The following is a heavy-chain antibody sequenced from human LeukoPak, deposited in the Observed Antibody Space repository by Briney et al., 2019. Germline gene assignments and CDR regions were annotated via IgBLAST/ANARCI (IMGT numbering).Heavy chain of an antibody. D-gene: IGHD1-7*01. CDR1: GYTFSSYA. CDR3: AKPRLQLELRLLFDY. CDR2: ISGGGSSI. J-gene: IGHJ4*02. V-gene: IGHV3-23*01. Sequence: GGSLRLSCAASGYTFSSYAMSWVRQAPGKGLEWVSAISGGGSSIHYADSVKGRFTISRDNSKNTLYLQMNSLRAEDTAVYYCAKPRLQLELRLLFDYWGQGTLVTVSS.